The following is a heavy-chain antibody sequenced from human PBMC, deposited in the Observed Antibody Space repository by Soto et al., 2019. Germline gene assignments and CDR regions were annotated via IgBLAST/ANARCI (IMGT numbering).Heavy chain of an antibody. CDR2: ISAYNGNT. J-gene: IGHJ4*02. V-gene: IGHV1-18*01. D-gene: IGHD3-9*01. CDR1: GYTFTSYG. Sequence: GASVKVSCKASGYTFTSYGISWVRQAPGQGLEWMGWISAYNGNTNYAQKLQGRVTMTTDTSTSTAYMELRSLRSDDTAVYYCARDLYDILTGPQGLDYWGQGTLVTVSS. CDR3: ARDLYDILTGPQGLDY.